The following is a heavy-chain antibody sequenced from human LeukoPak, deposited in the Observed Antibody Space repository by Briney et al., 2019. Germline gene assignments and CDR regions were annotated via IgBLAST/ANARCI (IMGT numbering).Heavy chain of an antibody. CDR1: GFTFSSCA. V-gene: IGHV3-23*01. CDR3: AKHPYFYDFWSGYHGHYYYMDV. CDR2: ISGSGGIT. J-gene: IGHJ6*03. Sequence: KTGGSLRLSCAASGFTFSSCAMNWVRQAPGKGLEWVSGISGSGGITHYADSVKGRFTISRDNSKNTLYLQMNSLRAEDTAVYYCAKHPYFYDFWSGYHGHYYYMDVWGKGTTVTVSS. D-gene: IGHD3-3*01.